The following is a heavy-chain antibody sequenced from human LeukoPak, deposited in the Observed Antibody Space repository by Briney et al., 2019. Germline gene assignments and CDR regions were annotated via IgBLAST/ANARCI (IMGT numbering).Heavy chain of an antibody. CDR3: AKTKSPFLPQEAFDI. CDR2: ISWNSGSI. Sequence: GGFLRLSCAASGFTFDDYAMHWVRQAPGKGLEWVSGISWNSGSIGYADSVKGRFTISRDNAKNSLNLQMNSLRAEDMALYYCAKTKSPFLPQEAFDIWGQGTMVTVSS. CDR1: GFTFDDYA. D-gene: IGHD3-3*01. J-gene: IGHJ3*02. V-gene: IGHV3-9*03.